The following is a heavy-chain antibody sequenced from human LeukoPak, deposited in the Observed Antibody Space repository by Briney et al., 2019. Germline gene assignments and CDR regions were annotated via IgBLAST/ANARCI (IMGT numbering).Heavy chain of an antibody. CDR3: ARDKEVWFGAVDY. CDR2: ISYDGSNK. J-gene: IGHJ4*02. D-gene: IGHD3-10*01. CDR1: GFTFSSYA. V-gene: IGHV3-30*04. Sequence: GRSLRLSCAASGFTFSSYAMHWVRQAPGKGLEWVAVISYDGSNKYYADSVKGRFTISRDNSKNTLYLQMNSLRAEDTAVYYCARDKEVWFGAVDYRGQGTLVTVSS.